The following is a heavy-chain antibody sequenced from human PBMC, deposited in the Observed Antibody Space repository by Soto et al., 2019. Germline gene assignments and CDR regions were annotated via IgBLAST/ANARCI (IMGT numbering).Heavy chain of an antibody. CDR3: TRAYGDYAPDH. CDR2: IWYDGSKK. D-gene: IGHD4-17*01. V-gene: IGHV3-33*01. Sequence: QVQLVESGGGVVQPGRSLRLSCATSGFTFSIYGMHWVRQAPGKGLEWVALIWYDGSKKYYADSVKGRFTISRDNSQDTLSLQMNSLRDEDTAVYYCTRAYGDYAPDHWGQGTLVTVSS. J-gene: IGHJ4*02. CDR1: GFTFSIYG.